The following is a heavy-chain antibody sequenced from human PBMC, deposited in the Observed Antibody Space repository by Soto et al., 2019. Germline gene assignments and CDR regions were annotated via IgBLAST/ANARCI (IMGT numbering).Heavy chain of an antibody. V-gene: IGHV1-18*01. J-gene: IGHJ4*02. Sequence: ASVKVSCKASGYNFINYGITWVRQAPGQGLEWMGWIRVHNGNTNYAQNLQGRVTMTTDTSTSTAYMELRSLRSDDTAVYYCVRDLDGSGSYYTGYWGPGTLVTVSS. CDR2: IRVHNGNT. CDR1: GYNFINYG. CDR3: VRDLDGSGSYYTGY. D-gene: IGHD3-10*01.